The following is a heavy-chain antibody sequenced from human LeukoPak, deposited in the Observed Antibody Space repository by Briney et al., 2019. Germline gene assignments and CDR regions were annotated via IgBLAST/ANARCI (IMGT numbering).Heavy chain of an antibody. CDR3: ARRQTVAGYFDY. J-gene: IGHJ4*02. D-gene: IGHD6-19*01. V-gene: IGHV4-59*06. CDR2: IYYSGST. CDR1: GGSMSTYY. Sequence: SETLSLTCTVSGGSMSTYYWSWIRQLPGKGLEWIGYIYYSGSTYYNPSLKGRVTISLDTSKNQFSLKLSSVTAADTAVYYCARRQTVAGYFDYWGRGTLVTASS.